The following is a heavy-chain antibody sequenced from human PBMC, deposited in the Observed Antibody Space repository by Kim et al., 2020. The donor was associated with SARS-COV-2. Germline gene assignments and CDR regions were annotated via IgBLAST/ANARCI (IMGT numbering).Heavy chain of an antibody. CDR1: GFTFSSYW. J-gene: IGHJ4*02. D-gene: IGHD6-19*01. CDR2: INSDGSST. CDR3: ARDPLSRNQYSSGTDY. Sequence: GGSLRLSCAASGFTFSSYWMHWVRQAPGKGLVWVSRINSDGSSTSYADSVKGRFTISRDNAKNTLYLQMNSLRAEDTAVYYCARDPLSRNQYSSGTDYWGQGTLVTVSS. V-gene: IGHV3-74*01.